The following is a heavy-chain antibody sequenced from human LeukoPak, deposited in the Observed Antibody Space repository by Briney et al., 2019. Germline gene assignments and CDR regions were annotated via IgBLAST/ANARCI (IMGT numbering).Heavy chain of an antibody. CDR3: ARGVSSGYFPTYYYYMDV. V-gene: IGHV3-7*01. D-gene: IGHD3-22*01. Sequence: PGGSLRLSCAASGFTFSSYWMSWVRQAPGKGLEWVANIKQDGSEKYYVDSVKGRFTISRDNAKNSLYLQMNSLRAEDSAVYYCARGVSSGYFPTYYYYMDVWGKGTTVTVSS. CDR2: IKQDGSEK. CDR1: GFTFSSYW. J-gene: IGHJ6*03.